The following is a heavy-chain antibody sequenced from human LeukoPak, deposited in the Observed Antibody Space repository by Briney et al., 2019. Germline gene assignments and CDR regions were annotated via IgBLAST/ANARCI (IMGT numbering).Heavy chain of an antibody. Sequence: ASVKVSCKASGYTFSTYGISWVRQAPGQGLEWMGRISAYNGNTNYAQKFQGRVTMTTDTSTTTAYMELRSLRSEDTAVYYCARGNYDFWSGYSLALGGDWFDPWGQGTLVTVSS. J-gene: IGHJ5*02. CDR3: ARGNYDFWSGYSLALGGDWFDP. CDR2: ISAYNGNT. D-gene: IGHD3-3*01. V-gene: IGHV1-18*01. CDR1: GYTFSTYG.